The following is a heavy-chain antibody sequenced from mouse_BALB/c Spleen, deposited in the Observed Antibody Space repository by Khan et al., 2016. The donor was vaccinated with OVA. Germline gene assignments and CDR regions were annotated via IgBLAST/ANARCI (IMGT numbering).Heavy chain of an antibody. V-gene: IGHV5-6*01. CDR2: FNSDGYYT. D-gene: IGHD4-1*01. J-gene: IGHJ3*01. CDR1: GFPFSTFA. CDR3: ANHLTGSFAY. Sequence: EVELVESGGDLLKPGGSLRLSCAASGFPFSTFAMSWVRQPPEKRLEWVETFNSDGYYTYYPDTVKGGFNISRNNAEKTLYLQMSNRKSEDTAIYYCANHLTGSFAYWGQGTLVTVSA.